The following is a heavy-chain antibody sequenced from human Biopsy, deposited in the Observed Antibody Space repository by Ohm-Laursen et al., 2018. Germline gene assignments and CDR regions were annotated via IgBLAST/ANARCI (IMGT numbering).Heavy chain of an antibody. CDR2: ISDSGST. J-gene: IGHJ4*02. CDR1: GGSISSFY. CDR3: ARGRLRAVARFDY. Sequence: GTLSLTCAVSGGSISSFYWTWIRQPPGKGPEWIGDISDSGSTNYKPSLKSRVTISVDTSKNQFSLKLSSVTAADTAVYYCARGRLRAVARFDYWGQGTLVTVSS. D-gene: IGHD6-19*01. V-gene: IGHV4-59*12.